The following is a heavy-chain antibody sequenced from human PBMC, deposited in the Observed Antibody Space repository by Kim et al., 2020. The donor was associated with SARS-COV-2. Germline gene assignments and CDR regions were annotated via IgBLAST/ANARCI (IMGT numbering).Heavy chain of an antibody. D-gene: IGHD2-21*01. V-gene: IGHV4-61*02. CDR2: IYASGST. CDR3: ARNVVGGRYDYFDY. CDR1: GGSISSGSYF. Sequence: SETLSLTCNVSGGSISSGSYFWIWIRQPAGKGLEYIGRIYASGSTNYSPSLKSRVTISVDTSKNQFSLNLSSVTAADTAVYYCARNVVGGRYDYFDYWGQGTLVTVSS. J-gene: IGHJ4*02.